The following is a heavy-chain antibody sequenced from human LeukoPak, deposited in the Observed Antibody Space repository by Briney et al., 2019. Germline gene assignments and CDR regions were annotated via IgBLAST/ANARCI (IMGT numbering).Heavy chain of an antibody. V-gene: IGHV3-11*01. J-gene: IGHJ6*02. CDR3: ARDCGGDCVYYYYGMDV. D-gene: IGHD2-21*02. CDR1: GFTFSDYY. Sequence: PGGSLRLSCAASGFTFSDYYMSWIRQAPGKGLEWVAYISSIGSTIYYADSVKGRFTISRDNAKNSLYLRMNSLRVEDTAVYYCARDCGGDCVYYYYGMDVWGQGTTVTVS. CDR2: ISSIGSTI.